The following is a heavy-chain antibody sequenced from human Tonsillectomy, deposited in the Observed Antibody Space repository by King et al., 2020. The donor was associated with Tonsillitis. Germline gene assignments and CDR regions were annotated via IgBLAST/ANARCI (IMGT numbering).Heavy chain of an antibody. V-gene: IGHV5-51*01. CDR2: IYPGDSDT. CDR1: GYSFTSYW. CDR3: ATQTFYDSSGSAFDI. J-gene: IGHJ3*02. Sequence: QLVQSGAEVKKPGESLKISCKGSGYSFTSYWIGWVRQMPGKGLEWMGIIYPGDSDTRYSPSFQGQVTISADKSISTAYLQWSSLKASDTAMYYWATQTFYDSSGSAFDIWGQGTMVTVSS. D-gene: IGHD3-22*01.